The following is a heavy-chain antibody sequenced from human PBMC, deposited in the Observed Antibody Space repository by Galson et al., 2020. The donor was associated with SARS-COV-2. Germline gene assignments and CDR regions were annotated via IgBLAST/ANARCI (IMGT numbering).Heavy chain of an antibody. Sequence: ASVKVSCKASGYTFTSYAMHWVRQAPGQRLEWMGWINAGNGNTKYSQKFQGRVTITRDTSASTAYMELSSLRSEDTAVYYCARGGEEYSSGWYNFDYWGQGTLVTVSS. D-gene: IGHD6-19*01. CDR1: GYTFTSYA. J-gene: IGHJ4*02. CDR3: ARGGEEYSSGWYNFDY. CDR2: INAGNGNT. V-gene: IGHV1-3*01.